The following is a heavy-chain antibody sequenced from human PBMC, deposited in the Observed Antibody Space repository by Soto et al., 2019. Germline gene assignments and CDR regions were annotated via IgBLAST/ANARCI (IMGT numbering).Heavy chain of an antibody. CDR1: GGTFSSYA. D-gene: IGHD5-18*01. J-gene: IGHJ5*02. CDR2: IIPIFGTA. Sequence: GASVKVSCKASGGTFSSYAISWVRQAPGQGLEWMGGIIPIFGTANYAQKFQGRVTITADESTSTAYMELSSLRSEDTAVYYCASRTGYHTVPLFDPWGQGTLVTVSS. CDR3: ASRTGYHTVPLFDP. V-gene: IGHV1-69*13.